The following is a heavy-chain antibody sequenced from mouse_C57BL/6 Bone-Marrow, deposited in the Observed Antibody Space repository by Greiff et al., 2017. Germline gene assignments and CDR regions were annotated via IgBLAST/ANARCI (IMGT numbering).Heavy chain of an antibody. CDR3: ARPPSRDYAMDY. J-gene: IGHJ4*01. Sequence: QVQLQQSGPGLVQPSQSLSITCTVSGFSLPSYGVHWVRQSPGKGLEWLGVIWSGGSTDYTAAFISRLSISKDNSKSQVFFKMNSLQADDTAIYYCARPPSRDYAMDYWGQGTSVTVSS. CDR2: IWSGGST. V-gene: IGHV2-2*01. CDR1: GFSLPSYG.